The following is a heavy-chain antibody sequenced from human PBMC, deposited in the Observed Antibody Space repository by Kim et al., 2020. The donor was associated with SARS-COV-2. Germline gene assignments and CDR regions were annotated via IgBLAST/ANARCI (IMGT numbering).Heavy chain of an antibody. D-gene: IGHD6-19*01. Sequence: SVKVSCKASGGTFSSYAISWVRQAPGQGLEWMGGIIPIFGTANYAQKFQGRVTITADESTSTAYMELSSLRSEDTAVYYCARDPDGYSSPPPGEQWGQGTLVTVSS. CDR3: ARDPDGYSSPPPGEQ. CDR2: IIPIFGTA. V-gene: IGHV1-69*13. J-gene: IGHJ4*02. CDR1: GGTFSSYA.